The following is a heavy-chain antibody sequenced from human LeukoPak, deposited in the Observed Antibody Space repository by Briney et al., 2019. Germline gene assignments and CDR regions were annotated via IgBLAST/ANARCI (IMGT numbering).Heavy chain of an antibody. J-gene: IGHJ3*02. CDR2: ISYDGSNK. Sequence: GGSLRLSCAASGFTFSSYAMHWVRQAPGKGLEGVAVISYDGSNKYYADSVKGRFTISRDNSKNTLYLQMNSLRAEDTAVYYCARDRGYYDSTTDAFDIWGQGTMVTVSS. D-gene: IGHD3-22*01. V-gene: IGHV3-30-3*01. CDR1: GFTFSSYA. CDR3: ARDRGYYDSTTDAFDI.